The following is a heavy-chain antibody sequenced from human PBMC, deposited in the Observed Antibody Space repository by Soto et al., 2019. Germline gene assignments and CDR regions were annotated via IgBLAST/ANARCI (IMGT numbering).Heavy chain of an antibody. D-gene: IGHD3-16*01. CDR2: ISGGAAT. CDR3: AKESHMGALPFFFAS. Sequence: GGSLRLSCAASGFTFSSFAMNWVRQAPGKGLEWVSTISGGAATTYADSVKGRLTISRDNSKNTVSLQMNSLTAEDTAVYYCAKESHMGALPFFFASGGGGPLVPVS. J-gene: IGHJ4*02. V-gene: IGHV3-23*01. CDR1: GFTFSSFA.